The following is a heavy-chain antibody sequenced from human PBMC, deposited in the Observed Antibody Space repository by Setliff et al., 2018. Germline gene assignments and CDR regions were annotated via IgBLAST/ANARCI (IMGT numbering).Heavy chain of an antibody. CDR2: IIGILGIA. CDR1: GGTFSSYA. V-gene: IGHV1-69*10. Sequence: ASVKVSCKASGGTFSSYAMSWVRQAPGQGLEWMGGIIGILGIANYAQKFQGRVTITADESTSTAYMELSSLRSEDTAVYYCARDLPRAGYYYSGMAVWGQGTTVTVSS. J-gene: IGHJ6*02. CDR3: ARDLPRAGYYYSGMAV.